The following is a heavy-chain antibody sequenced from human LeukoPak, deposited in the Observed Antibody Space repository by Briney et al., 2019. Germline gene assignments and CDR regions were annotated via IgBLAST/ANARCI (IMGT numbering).Heavy chain of an antibody. V-gene: IGHV3-48*01. J-gene: IGHJ4*02. CDR1: GFTFSSYG. D-gene: IGHD4-17*01. CDR3: ARDLDYAFDY. Sequence: GGSLRLSCAASGFTFSSYGMHWVRQAPGKGLEWVSYISSSRGTIYYADSVKGRFTISRDNAKNSLYLQMNSLRAEDTAVYYCARDLDYAFDYWGQGTLVTVSS. CDR2: ISSSRGTI.